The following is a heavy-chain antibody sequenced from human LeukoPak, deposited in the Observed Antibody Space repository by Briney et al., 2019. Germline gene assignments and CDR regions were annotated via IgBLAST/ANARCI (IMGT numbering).Heavy chain of an antibody. CDR3: ARIEADYDILTGGPYNWFDP. V-gene: IGHV1-69*13. J-gene: IGHJ5*02. D-gene: IGHD3-9*01. CDR1: GGTFSSYA. Sequence: ASVKVSCKASGGTFSSYAISWVRQAPGQRLEWMGGIIPIFGTANYAQKFQGRVTITADESTSTAYMELSSLRSEDTAVYYCARIEADYDILTGGPYNWFDPWGQGTLVTVSS. CDR2: IIPIFGTA.